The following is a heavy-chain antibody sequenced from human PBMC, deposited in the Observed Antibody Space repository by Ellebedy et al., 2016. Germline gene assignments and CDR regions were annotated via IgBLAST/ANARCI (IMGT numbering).Heavy chain of an antibody. CDR3: ARDGLHDSRGYRHYYYGMDV. CDR2: ISAYNGNT. V-gene: IGHV1-18*01. CDR1: GYTFTSYG. J-gene: IGHJ6*02. Sequence: ASVKVSCXASGYTFTSYGISWVRQAPGQGLEWMGWISAYNGNTNYAEKVQGRVTMTTDTSTSTAYMEVRSLRSDDTAVYYCARDGLHDSRGYRHYYYGMDVWGQGTTVTVSS. D-gene: IGHD3-22*01.